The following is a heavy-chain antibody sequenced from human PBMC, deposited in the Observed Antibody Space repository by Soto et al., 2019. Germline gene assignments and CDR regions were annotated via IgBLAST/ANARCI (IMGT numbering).Heavy chain of an antibody. CDR1: GGTFSSYA. CDR3: ASMTTVTTIYYYGMDV. J-gene: IGHJ6*02. CDR2: IIPIVGTA. D-gene: IGHD4-17*01. V-gene: IGHV1-69*06. Sequence: QVQLVQSGAEVKKPGSSVKVSCKASGGTFSSYAISWVRQAPGQGLEWMGGIIPIVGTANYAQKFQGRVTITADKSTSTAYMELSSLRSEDTAVYYCASMTTVTTIYYYGMDVWGQGTTVTVSS.